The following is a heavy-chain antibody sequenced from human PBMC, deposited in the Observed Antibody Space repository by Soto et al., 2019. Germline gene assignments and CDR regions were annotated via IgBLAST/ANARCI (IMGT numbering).Heavy chain of an antibody. V-gene: IGHV3-23*01. D-gene: IGHD6-13*01. J-gene: IGHJ4*02. Sequence: EVQLLESGGGLVQPGGSLRVSCAASGFTFSNYAVTWVRQAPGKGLEWVSTISGSGGSTYYADSVKGRFTISRDNSKNTLYLQMNRLRAEDTAVYYCAKDQGSSWYAIDYWGQGTLVSVSS. CDR1: GFTFSNYA. CDR2: ISGSGGST. CDR3: AKDQGSSWYAIDY.